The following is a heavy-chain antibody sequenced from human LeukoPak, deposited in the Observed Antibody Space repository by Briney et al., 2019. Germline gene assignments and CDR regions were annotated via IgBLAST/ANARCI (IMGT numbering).Heavy chain of an antibody. CDR1: SGSINNRY. CDR3: ARDQVGYGLDY. CDR2: IYDTGNT. D-gene: IGHD5-18*01. V-gene: IGHV4-59*11. J-gene: IGHJ4*02. Sequence: PSETLPLTCVVSSGSINNRYWTWIRQPPGKGLEWIGYIYDTGNTNYNPSLKSRVNISIDTSKNQFSLKLTSVTAADTAVYYCARDQVGYGLDYWGQGTLVTVSS.